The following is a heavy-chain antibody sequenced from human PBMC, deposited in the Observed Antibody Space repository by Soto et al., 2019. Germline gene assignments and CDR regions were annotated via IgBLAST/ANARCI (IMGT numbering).Heavy chain of an antibody. V-gene: IGHV4-59*01. J-gene: IGHJ4*02. CDR2: IYHTGST. Sequence: SETLSLTCSVSAGSLSNYYWTWIRQSPGMGLEWIGEIYHTGSTKYNPSLKSRVAISVDMSKNQFSLTLSSVTPADTAVYYCARGGRGSGLYFLYYFDLCGQGTMVTVYS. CDR3: ARGGRGSGLYFLYYFDL. CDR1: AGSLSNYY. D-gene: IGHD6-19*01.